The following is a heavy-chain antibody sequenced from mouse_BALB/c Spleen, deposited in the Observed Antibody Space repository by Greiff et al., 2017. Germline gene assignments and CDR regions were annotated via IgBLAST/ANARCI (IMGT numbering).Heavy chain of an antibody. J-gene: IGHJ4*01. Sequence: QVQLQQSGAELVRPGSSVKISCKASGYAFSSYWMNWVKQRPGQGLEWIGQIYPGDGDTNYNGKFKGKATLTADKSSSTAYMQLSSLTSEDSAVYFCARERGAYYRYDYAMDYWGQGTSVTVSS. CDR2: IYPGDGDT. V-gene: IGHV1-80*01. D-gene: IGHD2-14*01. CDR3: ARERGAYYRYDYAMDY. CDR1: GYAFSSYW.